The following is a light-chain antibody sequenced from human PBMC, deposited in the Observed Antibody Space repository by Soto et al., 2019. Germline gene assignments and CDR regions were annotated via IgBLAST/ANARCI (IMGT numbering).Light chain of an antibody. V-gene: IGLV1-40*01. CDR1: SSNIGAGYD. CDR2: GNS. J-gene: IGLJ1*01. CDR3: LSYGSRLSGQV. Sequence: QSVLTQPPSVSGAPGQRVTISCTGSSSNIGAGYDVHWYQQLPGTAPKLLIYGNSNRPSGVPDRFAGSKSGALASLAITGVQGAGEAYYYCLSYGSRLSGQVFGTGSKLPVL.